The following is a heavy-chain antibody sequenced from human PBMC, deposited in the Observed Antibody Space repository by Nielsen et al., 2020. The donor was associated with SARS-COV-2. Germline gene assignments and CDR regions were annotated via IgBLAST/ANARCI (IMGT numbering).Heavy chain of an antibody. J-gene: IGHJ4*02. Sequence: SETLSLTCTVSGGSIGGYYWSWVRQPPGKGLEWIGYIFYRGNTNYNPSLKSRVTISVDTSKNQFSLKLSSVTAADTAVYYCARDWYDYVWGSYRPLNYFDYWGQGTLVTVSS. CDR2: IFYRGNT. CDR1: GGSIGGYY. V-gene: IGHV4-59*12. D-gene: IGHD3-16*02. CDR3: ARDWYDYVWGSYRPLNYFDY.